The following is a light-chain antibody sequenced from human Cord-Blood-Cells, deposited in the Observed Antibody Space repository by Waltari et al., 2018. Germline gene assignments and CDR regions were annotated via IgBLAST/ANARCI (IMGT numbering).Light chain of an antibody. V-gene: IGLV2-14*01. Sequence: QSALTQPASVSGSPGQSITISCTGTSSDVGCYNYVSWYQQHPGKAPKLMLYDVSNRPSGVSNRFSGSKSGNTASLTISGLQAEDEADYYCSSYTSSSRVFGGGTKLTVL. CDR2: DVS. CDR1: SSDVGCYNY. CDR3: SSYTSSSRV. J-gene: IGLJ2*01.